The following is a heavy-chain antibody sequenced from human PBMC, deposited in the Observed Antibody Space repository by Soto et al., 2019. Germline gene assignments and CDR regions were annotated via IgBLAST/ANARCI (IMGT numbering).Heavy chain of an antibody. J-gene: IGHJ6*02. CDR3: VKEGRGSSTSCSRCYGLDV. V-gene: IGHV3-23*01. CDR1: GFTLGRYG. CDR2: VSPNGQGI. D-gene: IGHD2-2*01. Sequence: EVQLLESGGGLVQPGGSLRLSCAASGFTLGRYGMSWVRQAPGKGLEWVSAVSPNGQGIYYADSVRGRFTISRDNSKNTLYLEMFSLRAEDTAVYYCVKEGRGSSTSCSRCYGLDVWGQGTTVTVSS.